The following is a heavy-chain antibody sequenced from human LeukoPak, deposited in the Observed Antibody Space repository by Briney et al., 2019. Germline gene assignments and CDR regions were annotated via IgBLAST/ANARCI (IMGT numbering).Heavy chain of an antibody. D-gene: IGHD1-26*01. CDR3: ARTYSGSYYGPPDY. J-gene: IGHJ4*02. V-gene: IGHV4-4*02. Sequence: PSETLSLTCAVSGGSISSSNWWSWVRQPPGKGLEWIGEIYHSGSTNYNPSLKSRVTISVDKSKNQFSLKLSSVTAADTAVYYCARTYSGSYYGPPDYWGQGTLVTVSS. CDR2: IYHSGST. CDR1: GGSISSSNW.